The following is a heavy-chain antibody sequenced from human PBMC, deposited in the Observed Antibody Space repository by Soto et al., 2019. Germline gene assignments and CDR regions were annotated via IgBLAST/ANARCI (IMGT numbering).Heavy chain of an antibody. CDR2: IWYDGSNK. Sequence: QVQLVESGGGVVQPGRSLRLSCAASGFTFSSYGMHWVRQAPGKGLEWVAVIWYDGSNKYYADSVKGRFTISRDNSKNTLYLQMKSLRAEDTAVYYCARAEIVQYYYYMDVWGKGTTVTVSS. CDR3: ARAEIVQYYYYMDV. V-gene: IGHV3-33*01. D-gene: IGHD2-8*01. CDR1: GFTFSSYG. J-gene: IGHJ6*03.